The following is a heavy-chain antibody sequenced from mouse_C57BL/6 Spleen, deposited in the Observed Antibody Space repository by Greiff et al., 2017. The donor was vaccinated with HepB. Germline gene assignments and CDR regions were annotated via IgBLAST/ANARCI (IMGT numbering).Heavy chain of an antibody. CDR3: ARRRNYYVSSCYYVDN. CDR1: GFTFSDYG. D-gene: IGHD1-1*01. CDR2: ISSGSSTI. V-gene: IGHV5-17*01. Sequence: EVMLVESGGGLVKPGGSLKLSCAASGFTFSDYGMHWVRQSPEKGLEWVAYISSGSSTIYYADTVKGRFTISRDNAKNTLFLQMTSLRSEDTAMYYCARRRNYYVSSCYYVDNWGQGTTLTVAS. J-gene: IGHJ2*01.